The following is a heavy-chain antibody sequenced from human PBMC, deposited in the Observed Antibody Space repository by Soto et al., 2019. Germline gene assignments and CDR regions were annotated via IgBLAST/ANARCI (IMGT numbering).Heavy chain of an antibody. D-gene: IGHD6-19*01. CDR1: GDTFTGYY. Sequence: ASVKVSCKASGDTFTGYYMHWVRQAPGQGLEWMGWINPNSGGTNYAQKFQGRVTMTRDTSISTAYMELSRLRSDDTAVYYCARFPSGPLGYRSRRGFDYWGQGTPVTVSS. CDR2: INPNSGGT. V-gene: IGHV1-2*02. CDR3: ARFPSGPLGYRSRRGFDY. J-gene: IGHJ4*02.